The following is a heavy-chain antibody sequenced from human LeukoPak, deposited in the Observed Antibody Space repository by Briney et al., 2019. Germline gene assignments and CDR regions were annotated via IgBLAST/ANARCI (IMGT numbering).Heavy chain of an antibody. V-gene: IGHV4-59*01. CDR2: IYYSGST. Sequence: LETLSLTCTVSGGSISSYYWSWIRQPPGKGLEWIGYIYYSGSTNYNPSLKSRVTISVDTSKNQFSLKLSSVTAADTAVYYCARTLYYDFWSGYYPHPYYYMDVWGKGTTVTVSS. D-gene: IGHD3-3*01. J-gene: IGHJ6*03. CDR3: ARTLYYDFWSGYYPHPYYYMDV. CDR1: GGSISSYY.